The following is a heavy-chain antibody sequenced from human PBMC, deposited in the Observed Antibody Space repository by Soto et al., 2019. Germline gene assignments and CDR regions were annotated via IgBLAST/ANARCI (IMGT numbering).Heavy chain of an antibody. J-gene: IGHJ4*02. CDR2: IYPGDSDT. Sequence: GESLKISCKGSGYSFTSYWISWVRQMPGKGLEWMGIIYPGDSDTRYSPSFQGQVTISADKSIKTTYLQWSSLKASDTAIYFCASSVLVTSTMNYFDLWGQGTLVTVSS. V-gene: IGHV5-51*01. CDR1: GYSFTSYW. CDR3: ASSVLVTSTMNYFDL. D-gene: IGHD2-8*02.